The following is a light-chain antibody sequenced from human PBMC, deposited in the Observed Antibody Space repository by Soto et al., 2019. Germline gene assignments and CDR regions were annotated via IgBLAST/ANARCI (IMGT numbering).Light chain of an antibody. V-gene: IGKV3-15*01. CDR3: QQYNNSPPAAT. CDR2: GAS. Sequence: EIVMTQSPATLSVSPGERATLSCRASQSVSSNLAWYQQKPGQAPRLLIYGASTRATGIPARFSGSGSGTEFTLTISSLQSEDFAVYHCQQYNNSPPAATFGQGNKVEIK. CDR1: QSVSSN. J-gene: IGKJ1*01.